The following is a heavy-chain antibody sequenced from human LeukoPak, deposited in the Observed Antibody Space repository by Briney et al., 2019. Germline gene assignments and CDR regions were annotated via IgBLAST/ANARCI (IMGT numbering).Heavy chain of an antibody. CDR3: AREGISMTTVDYYGMDV. CDR1: GGSISSSSYY. J-gene: IGHJ6*02. CDR2: IYYSGST. V-gene: IGHV4-39*07. Sequence: SETLSLTCTVSGGSISSSSYYWGWIRQPPGKGLEWIGSIYYSGSTYYNPSLKSRVTISVDTSKTQFSLKLSSVTAADTAVYYCAREGISMTTVDYYGMDVWGQGTTVTVSS. D-gene: IGHD4-11*01.